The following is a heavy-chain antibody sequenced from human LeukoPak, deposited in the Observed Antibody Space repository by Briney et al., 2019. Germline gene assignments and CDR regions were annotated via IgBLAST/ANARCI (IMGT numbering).Heavy chain of an antibody. J-gene: IGHJ4*02. V-gene: IGHV3-30*02. CDR3: AKDLWYFDNTGYRYSFDY. CDR2: IRYDGTNK. D-gene: IGHD3-22*01. Sequence: KSGGSLRLPCAASGFTFSSCGMHWVRQAPGKGLEWVAFIRYDGTNKYYADSVKGRFTISRDNSKNTLYLQMNSLRAEDTAVFYCAKDLWYFDNTGYRYSFDYWGQGTLVTVSS. CDR1: GFTFSSCG.